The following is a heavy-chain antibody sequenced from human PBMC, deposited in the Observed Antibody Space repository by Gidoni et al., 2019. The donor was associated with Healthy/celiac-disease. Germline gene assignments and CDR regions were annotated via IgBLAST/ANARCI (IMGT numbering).Heavy chain of an antibody. J-gene: IGHJ4*02. CDR1: GFTFSSYA. Sequence: EVQLLESGGGLVQPGGSLRLSCAASGFTFSSYAMSWVRQAPGKGLEWVSAISGSCGSTYYADSVKGRFTISRDNSKNTLYLQMNSLRAEDTAVYYCAKDRIVGATTRGVLDYWGQGTLVTVSS. V-gene: IGHV3-23*01. CDR3: AKDRIVGATTRGVLDY. CDR2: ISGSCGST. D-gene: IGHD1-26*01.